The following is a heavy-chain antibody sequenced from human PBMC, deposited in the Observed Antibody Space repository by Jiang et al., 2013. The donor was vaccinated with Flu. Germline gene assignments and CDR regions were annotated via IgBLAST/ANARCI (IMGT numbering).Heavy chain of an antibody. CDR2: ISYDGSNK. CDR3: ATLDTYRAFDI. CDR1: GFTFSSYA. J-gene: IGHJ3*02. V-gene: IGHV3-30-3*01. D-gene: IGHD3-16*01. Sequence: VQLLESGGGVVQPGRSLRLSCAASGFTFSSYAMHWVRQAPGKGLEWVAVISYDGSNKYYADSVKGRFTISRDNSKNTLYLQMNSLRAEDTAVYYCATLDTYRAFDIWGQGDNGHRLF.